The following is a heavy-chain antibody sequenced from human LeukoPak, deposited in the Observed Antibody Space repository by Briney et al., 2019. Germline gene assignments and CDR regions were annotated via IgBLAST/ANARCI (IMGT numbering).Heavy chain of an antibody. CDR2: IYYSGTT. Sequence: SETLSLTCTVSGGSMSNYYWIWIRQPPGKGLEWIGYIYYSGTTSYNPSLKSRVTISVDTSKNQFSLKVNSVTAADAAVYYCARGQFYHDSTGYSDWGQGTLVTVSS. V-gene: IGHV4-59*01. J-gene: IGHJ4*02. CDR3: ARGQFYHDSTGYSD. CDR1: GGSMSNYY. D-gene: IGHD3-22*01.